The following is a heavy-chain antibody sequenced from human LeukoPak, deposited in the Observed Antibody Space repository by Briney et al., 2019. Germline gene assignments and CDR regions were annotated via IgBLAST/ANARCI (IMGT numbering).Heavy chain of an antibody. CDR3: AIRGYSYGDFDY. Sequence: GGSLRLSCAASGFTFSSYAMSWVRQAPGKGLEWVSAISGSGGSTYYADSVKGRFTISRDNSKNTLYLQMNSLRAEDTAVYYCAIRGYSYGDFDYWGQGTLVTVSS. CDR2: ISGSGGST. CDR1: GFTFSSYA. D-gene: IGHD5-18*01. V-gene: IGHV3-23*01. J-gene: IGHJ4*02.